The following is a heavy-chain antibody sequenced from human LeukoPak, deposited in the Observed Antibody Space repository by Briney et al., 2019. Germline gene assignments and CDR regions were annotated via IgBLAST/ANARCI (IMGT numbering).Heavy chain of an antibody. CDR1: GGSISGSSDY. CDR3: ARLRSTSHDAFDI. J-gene: IGHJ3*02. D-gene: IGHD2-2*01. Sequence: SETLSLTCTVSGGSISGSSDYWGWIRQPPGKGLEWIGSIYYSGSTSYNPSLKSRVTISVDTSKNQFSLKVSSVTAADTAVYYCARLRSTSHDAFDIWGQGTMVAVSS. V-gene: IGHV4-39*01. CDR2: IYYSGST.